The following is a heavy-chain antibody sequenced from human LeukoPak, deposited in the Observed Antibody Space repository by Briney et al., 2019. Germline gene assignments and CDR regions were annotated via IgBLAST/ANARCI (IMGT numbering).Heavy chain of an antibody. CDR2: IHYSGTT. Sequence: PSETLSLTCTVSGGCISAYYWSWIRQPPGKGLEWIGYIHYSGTTNYYPSLKSRVTIALDTSKNQFSLKLNSVTAADTAVYYCARFGTSSSRFFDQWGQGTLVTVSS. J-gene: IGHJ4*02. CDR1: GGCISAYY. CDR3: ARFGTSSSRFFDQ. D-gene: IGHD6-6*01. V-gene: IGHV4-59*01.